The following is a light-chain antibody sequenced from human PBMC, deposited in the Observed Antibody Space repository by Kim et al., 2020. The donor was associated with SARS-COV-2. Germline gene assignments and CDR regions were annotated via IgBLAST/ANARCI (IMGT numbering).Light chain of an antibody. CDR3: AAWDDSLKGGV. V-gene: IGLV1-44*01. Sequence: ELTQPPSASGTPGQRVTISCSGSHSNVGGNTVNWYQQLPGMASKLLIHTNNKRPSGVPDRFSGSKSGTSASLAISGLQSEDEADYYCAAWDDSLKGGVFGGGTQLTVL. J-gene: IGLJ3*02. CDR2: TNN. CDR1: HSNVGGNT.